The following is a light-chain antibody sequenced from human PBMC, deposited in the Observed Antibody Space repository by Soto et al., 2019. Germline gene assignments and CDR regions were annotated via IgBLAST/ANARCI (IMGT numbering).Light chain of an antibody. J-gene: IGKJ3*01. CDR1: QSISSW. Sequence: DIQMTQSPSTLSASVGDRVTITCRASQSISSWLAWYQQKPGKAPKLLIYKASSLESGVPSRFSGSESGTQFTITISSPQADDHLTYYCPHNNSNPFTFGPGTKVDIQ. V-gene: IGKV1-5*03. CDR2: KAS. CDR3: PHNNSNPFT.